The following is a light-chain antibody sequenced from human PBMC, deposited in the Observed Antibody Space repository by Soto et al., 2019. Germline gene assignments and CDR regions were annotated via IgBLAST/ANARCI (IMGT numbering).Light chain of an antibody. CDR2: GAS. J-gene: IGKJ5*01. V-gene: IGKV3-15*01. Sequence: EIVMTQSPATLSVSPGEGATLSCRASQSVSSNLAWYQQKPGQAPRLLISGASTRATGIPARLSGSGSGTEFTLTISSLRSEDFAVYYCQQYDNWPITFGQGTRLEIK. CDR3: QQYDNWPIT. CDR1: QSVSSN.